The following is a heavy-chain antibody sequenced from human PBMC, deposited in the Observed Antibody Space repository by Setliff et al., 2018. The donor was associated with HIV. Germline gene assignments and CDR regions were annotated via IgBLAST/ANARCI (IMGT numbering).Heavy chain of an antibody. V-gene: IGHV3-23*01. CDR3: ARASVGDHYKENS. Sequence: PGGSLRLSCAASGFTFSSYAMSWVRQAPGKGLEWVSAISGSGSSTYYADSVKGRFTISRDNSKDTLYLQMNSLRAEDTALYYCARASVGDHYKENSWGQGTLVTV. D-gene: IGHD3-10*01. J-gene: IGHJ4*02. CDR2: ISGSGSST. CDR1: GFTFSSYA.